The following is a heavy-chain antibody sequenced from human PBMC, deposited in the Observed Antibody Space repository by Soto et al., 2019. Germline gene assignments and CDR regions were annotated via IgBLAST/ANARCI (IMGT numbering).Heavy chain of an antibody. CDR1: GFTFSSYA. Sequence: PGGSLRLSCAASGFTFSSYAMHWVRQAPGKGLEWVSVIYSGGSTYYADSVKGRFTISRHNSKNTLYLQMNSLRAEDTAVYYCARGYYYDSSGYYGDAFDIWGQGTMVTVSS. CDR3: ARGYYYDSSGYYGDAFDI. D-gene: IGHD3-22*01. V-gene: IGHV3-53*04. CDR2: IYSGGST. J-gene: IGHJ3*02.